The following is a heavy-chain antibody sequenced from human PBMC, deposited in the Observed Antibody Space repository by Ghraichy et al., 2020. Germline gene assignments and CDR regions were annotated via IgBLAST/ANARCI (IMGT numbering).Heavy chain of an antibody. CDR1: EFTFSGYW. J-gene: IGHJ3*01. CDR2: IKGDGSEK. CDR3: AREDKNTFDL. Sequence: SCAASEFTFSGYWMSLVRQAPEKGLEWVANIKGDGSEKSYVDSVKGRFTISRDNAENSLYLQINSLRAEDTAVYYCAREDKNTFDLWGRGTMVTVSS. V-gene: IGHV3-7*01.